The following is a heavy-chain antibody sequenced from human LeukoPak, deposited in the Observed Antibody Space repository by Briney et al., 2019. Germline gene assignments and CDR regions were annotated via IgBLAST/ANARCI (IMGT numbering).Heavy chain of an antibody. CDR1: GYTFTGYY. CDR2: INPNSGGT. D-gene: IGHD6-13*01. CDR3: ARILGYSSSWSGAFDI. V-gene: IGHV1-2*02. Sequence: ASVKVSCKASGYTFTGYYMHWVRQAPGQGLEWMGWINPNSGGTNYAQKFQGRVTMTRDTSISTAYLQWSSLKASDTAMYYCARILGYSSSWSGAFDIWGQGTMVTVSS. J-gene: IGHJ3*02.